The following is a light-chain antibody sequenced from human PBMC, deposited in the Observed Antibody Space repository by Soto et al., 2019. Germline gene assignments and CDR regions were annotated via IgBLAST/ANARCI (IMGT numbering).Light chain of an antibody. V-gene: IGLV2-14*01. CDR3: VSYATSTSLYV. CDR2: EVT. J-gene: IGLJ1*01. Sequence: QSVLTQPASVSGSPGQSITISCTATSSDVGSFNYVSWYQHHPGKAPKLMICEVTSRPPGVSNRFSGSKSGNTASLTISGLQAEDEADYYCVSYATSTSLYVFGSGTRSPS. CDR1: SSDVGSFNY.